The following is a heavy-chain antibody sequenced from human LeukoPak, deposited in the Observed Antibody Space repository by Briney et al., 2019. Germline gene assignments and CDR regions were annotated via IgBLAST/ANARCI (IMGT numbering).Heavy chain of an antibody. D-gene: IGHD4-17*01. CDR2: ISGSCGRT. J-gene: IGHJ3*02. CDR1: GFTFSSYA. V-gene: IGHV3-23*01. Sequence: PGGSLTLSCAPSGFTFSSYAMSWVRQAPGKGLEWVSAISGSCGRTYYADSVTGRFTISRDNSKHTLYLQMNSLRAADPAVYYCAKDTTSIGDDAFASDIWGPGAMVTASS. CDR3: AKDTTSIGDDAFASDI.